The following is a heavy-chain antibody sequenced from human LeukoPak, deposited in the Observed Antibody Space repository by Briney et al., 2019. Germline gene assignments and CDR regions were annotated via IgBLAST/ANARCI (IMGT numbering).Heavy chain of an antibody. CDR2: INSDGSST. CDR1: GFTFSSYW. V-gene: IGHV3-74*01. Sequence: TGGSLRLSCAASGFTFSSYWMHWVRQAPGKGLVWVSRINSDGSSTSYADSVKGRFTISRDNAKNTLYLQMNSLRAEDTAIYYCAKTARYSSGPNDAFDIWGQGTMVTVSS. D-gene: IGHD6-19*01. CDR3: AKTARYSSGPNDAFDI. J-gene: IGHJ3*02.